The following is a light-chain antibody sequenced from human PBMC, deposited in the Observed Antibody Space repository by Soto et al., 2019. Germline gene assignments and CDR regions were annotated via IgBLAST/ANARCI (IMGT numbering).Light chain of an antibody. J-gene: IGKJ1*01. Sequence: DTQMTQSASSVSASVGARVTITCRASQNISNHLYWYQQKPGKAPKLLLFAASSLQSGGPPTIIGSRAGPDYTLPTSDGQPQDFALYYCHQRQSWPRTFGQGTKV. V-gene: IGKV1-39*01. CDR2: AAS. CDR3: HQRQSWPRT. CDR1: QNISNH.